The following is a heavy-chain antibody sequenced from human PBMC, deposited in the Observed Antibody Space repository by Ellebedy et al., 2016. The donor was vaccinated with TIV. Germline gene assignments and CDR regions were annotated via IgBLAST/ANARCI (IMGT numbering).Heavy chain of an antibody. D-gene: IGHD5-24*01. V-gene: IGHV1-2*04. Sequence: AASVKVSCKASGYTFTGYYMHWVRQAPGQGLEWMGWINPNSGGTNYAQKFQGWVTMTRDTSISTAYMELSRLRSDDPAVYYCARGGRGMATICDYWGQGTLVTVSS. J-gene: IGHJ4*02. CDR2: INPNSGGT. CDR3: ARGGRGMATICDY. CDR1: GYTFTGYY.